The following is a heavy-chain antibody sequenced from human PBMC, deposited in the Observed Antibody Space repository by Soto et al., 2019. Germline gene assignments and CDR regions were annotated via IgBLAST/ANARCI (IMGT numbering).Heavy chain of an antibody. Sequence: QVQLVQSGAEVKKPGASVKVSCKASGYTFTSYGFNWVRQAPGQGLEWMAWISPYNGNTKSTQKLQDRVTMTTDTSTSTAYMELRSLKSDDTAVYYCARDRGGYNLDFWGQGTLVIVSS. CDR2: ISPYNGNT. CDR3: ARDRGGYNLDF. V-gene: IGHV1-18*01. J-gene: IGHJ4*02. D-gene: IGHD5-12*01. CDR1: GYTFTSYG.